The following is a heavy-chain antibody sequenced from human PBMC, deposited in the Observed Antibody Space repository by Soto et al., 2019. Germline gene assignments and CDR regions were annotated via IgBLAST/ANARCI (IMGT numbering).Heavy chain of an antibody. CDR3: AKDRGITLFDY. CDR2: ISYDGSNK. CDR1: GFTFSSYG. Sequence: GGSLRLSCAASGFTFSSYGMHWVRQAPGKGLEWVAVISYDGSNKYYADSVKGRFTISRDNSKNTLYLQMNSLRAEDTAVYYCAKDRGITLFDYWGQGTLVTVSS. D-gene: IGHD3-3*01. V-gene: IGHV3-30*18. J-gene: IGHJ4*02.